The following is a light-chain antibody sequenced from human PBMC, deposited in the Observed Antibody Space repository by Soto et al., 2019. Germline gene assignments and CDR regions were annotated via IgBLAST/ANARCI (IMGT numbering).Light chain of an antibody. CDR3: QQYDSYST. CDR2: KAS. J-gene: IGKJ1*01. CDR1: QSINTW. V-gene: IGKV1-5*03. Sequence: DIQMTQSPSTLSASVGDRVIITCRASQSINTWLAWYQQKPGKAPKLLISKASSLESGVPSRFSGSGSGTEFTLTINSLQPDDFATYYCQQYDSYSTFGQGTKVEIK.